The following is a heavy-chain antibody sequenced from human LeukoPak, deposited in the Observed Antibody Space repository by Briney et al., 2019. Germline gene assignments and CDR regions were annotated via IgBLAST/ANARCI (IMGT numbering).Heavy chain of an antibody. Sequence: SETLSLTCAVYGGSFSGYYWSWIRQPPGKGLEWIGEINHSGSTNYNPSLKSRVTISVDTSKNQFSLKLSSVTAADTAVYYCARGDIVVVPAAIFVWGQGTMVTVSS. D-gene: IGHD2-2*01. V-gene: IGHV4-34*01. CDR1: GGSFSGYY. CDR2: INHSGST. J-gene: IGHJ3*01. CDR3: ARGDIVVVPAAIFV.